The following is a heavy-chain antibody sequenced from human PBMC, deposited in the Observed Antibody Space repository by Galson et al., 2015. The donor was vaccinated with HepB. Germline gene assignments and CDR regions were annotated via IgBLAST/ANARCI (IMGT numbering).Heavy chain of an antibody. CDR1: GDSVSSNSAA. CDR3: ARDGYYDSSGYYYHYFDY. CDR2: TYYRSKWYN. D-gene: IGHD3-22*01. V-gene: IGHV6-1*01. Sequence: CAISGDSVSSNSAAWNWIRQSPSRGLEWLGRTYYRSKWYNDYAVSVKSRITTNPDTSKNQFSLQLNSMTPEDTAVYYCARDGYYDSSGYYYHYFDYWGQGTLVTVSS. J-gene: IGHJ4*02.